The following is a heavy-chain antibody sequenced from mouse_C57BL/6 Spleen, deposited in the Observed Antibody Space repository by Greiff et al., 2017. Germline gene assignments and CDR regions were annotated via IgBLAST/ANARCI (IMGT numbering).Heavy chain of an antibody. J-gene: IGHJ4*01. Sequence: QVQLQQPGAELVMPGASVKLSCKASGYTFTSYWMHWVKQRPGQGLEWIGEIDPSDSYTNYNQKFKGKSTLTVDKSSSTAYMQLSSLTSEDSAVYYCASPIHYGGGTYAMDYWGQGTSVTVSS. D-gene: IGHD1-1*02. V-gene: IGHV1-69*01. CDR2: IDPSDSYT. CDR1: GYTFTSYW. CDR3: ASPIHYGGGTYAMDY.